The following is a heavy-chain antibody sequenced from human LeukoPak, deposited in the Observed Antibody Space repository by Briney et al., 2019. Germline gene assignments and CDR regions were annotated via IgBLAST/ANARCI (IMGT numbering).Heavy chain of an antibody. Sequence: SETLSLTCTVSGGSISSYYWSWIRQPAGKGLEWIGRIYTSGSTNYNPSLKSRVTMSVDTSKNQFSLKLSSVTAADTAVYCCARVLAAAGQNWFDPWGQGTLVTVSS. CDR3: ARVLAAAGQNWFDP. J-gene: IGHJ5*02. V-gene: IGHV4-4*07. CDR1: GGSISSYY. D-gene: IGHD6-13*01. CDR2: IYTSGST.